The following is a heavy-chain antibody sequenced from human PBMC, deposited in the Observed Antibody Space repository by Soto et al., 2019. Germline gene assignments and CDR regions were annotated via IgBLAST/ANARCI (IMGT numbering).Heavy chain of an antibody. CDR2: ISGSGGST. CDR1: GFTFYSYS. Sequence: HPGGSLRLSCAASGFTFYSYSMSWVRQAPGKGLEWVSAISGSGGSTYYADSVKGRFTISRDNSKNTLYLQMNSLRAEDTAVYYCAKDGTGYYYYYYGMDVWGQGTTVTVSS. J-gene: IGHJ6*02. CDR3: AKDGTGYYYYYYGMDV. V-gene: IGHV3-23*01. D-gene: IGHD1-26*01.